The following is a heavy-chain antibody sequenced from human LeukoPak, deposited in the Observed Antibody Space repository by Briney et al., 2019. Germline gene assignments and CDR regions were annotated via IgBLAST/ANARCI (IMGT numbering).Heavy chain of an antibody. D-gene: IGHD4-17*01. CDR3: ARSYGEEGAFDI. J-gene: IGHJ3*02. V-gene: IGHV3-21*01. CDR1: GFTFSNAW. CDR2: ISSSSSYI. Sequence: SGGSLRLSCAASGFTFSNAWMSWVRQAPGKGLEWVSSISSSSSYIYYADSVKGRFTISRDNAKNSLYLQMNSLRAEDTAVYYCARSYGEEGAFDIWGQGTMVTVSS.